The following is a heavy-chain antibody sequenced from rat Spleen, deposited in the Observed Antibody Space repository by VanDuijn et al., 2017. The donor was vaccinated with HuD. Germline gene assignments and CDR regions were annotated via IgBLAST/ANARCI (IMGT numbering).Heavy chain of an antibody. J-gene: IGHJ2*01. D-gene: IGHD1-11*01. CDR3: VKDRDGGYAFDY. Sequence: EVQLVETGGGLVQPGRSLKLSCVASGFTFSNYWMYWVRQAPGRGLEWVSSIKTDGGSTYYPDSVKGRFTISRDNAQNTVYLQMNSLRSEDTATYYCVKDRDGGYAFDYWGQGVMVTVSS. CDR2: IKTDGGST. CDR1: GFTFSNYW. V-gene: IGHV5-58*01.